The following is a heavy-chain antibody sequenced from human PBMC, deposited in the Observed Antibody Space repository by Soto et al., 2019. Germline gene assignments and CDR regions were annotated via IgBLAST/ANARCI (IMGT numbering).Heavy chain of an antibody. V-gene: IGHV3-48*03. CDR3: VRDAARHYDSRGYPAGAGLDV. CDR1: GFTFSSYE. CDR2: ISSSGSTI. Sequence: EVQLVESGGGLVQPGGSLRLSYAASGFTFSSYEMNWVRQPPGKGLEWVSYISSSGSTIYYADSVKGRFTFSRDNAKKSLYLQMNSLRAEDTAVYYCVRDAARHYDSRGYPAGAGLDVWGLGTTVTVSS. J-gene: IGHJ6*02. D-gene: IGHD3-22*01.